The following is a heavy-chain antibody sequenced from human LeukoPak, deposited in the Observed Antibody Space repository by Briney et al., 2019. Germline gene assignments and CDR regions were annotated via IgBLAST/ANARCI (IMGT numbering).Heavy chain of an antibody. J-gene: IGHJ6*02. D-gene: IGHD2-21*02. CDR2: IYYSGST. Sequence: SETLSLTCTVSGGSIRSYYWSWIRQPPGKGLEWIGYIYYSGSTKYNPSLKSRVTISVDTSKNQFSLNVSSVTAADTAVYYCARHDSVVYYGMDVWGQGTTVTVSS. CDR1: GGSIRSYY. CDR3: ARHDSVVYYGMDV. V-gene: IGHV4-59*08.